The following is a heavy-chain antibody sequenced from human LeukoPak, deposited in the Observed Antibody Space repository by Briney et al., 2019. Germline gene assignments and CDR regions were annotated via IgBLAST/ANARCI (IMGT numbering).Heavy chain of an antibody. CDR3: EVGGLAMAGSS. Sequence: GGSLRLSCAASGFTFSSHCMTWVRQAPGKGLEWVANISPSGNQINLADSVKGRFTISRDNAENSLYLQMTSVTVEDTSVYFCEVGGLAMAGSSWGHGTMVTVSS. CDR2: ISPSGNQI. D-gene: IGHD6-19*01. V-gene: IGHV3-7*01. CDR1: GFTFSSHC. J-gene: IGHJ5*01.